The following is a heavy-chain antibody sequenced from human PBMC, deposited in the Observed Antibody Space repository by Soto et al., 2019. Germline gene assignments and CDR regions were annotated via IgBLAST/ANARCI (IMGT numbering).Heavy chain of an antibody. J-gene: IGHJ4*02. CDR2: IIPIFGTA. CDR3: ARWGRYFDWLPQWPVN. V-gene: IGHV1-69*01. D-gene: IGHD3-9*01. Sequence: QVQLVQSGAEVKKPGSSVKVSCKASGGTFSSYAISWVRQAPGQGLEWMGGIIPIFGTANYAQKFQGRVTSTADESTSTAYMELSSLRSEDTSLYYCARWGRYFDWLPQWPVNWGQGTLVTVSS. CDR1: GGTFSSYA.